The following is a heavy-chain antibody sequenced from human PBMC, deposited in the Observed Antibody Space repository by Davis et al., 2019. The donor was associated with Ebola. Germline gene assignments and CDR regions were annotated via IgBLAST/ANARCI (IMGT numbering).Heavy chain of an antibody. V-gene: IGHV3-23*01. Sequence: GGSLRLSCAASGFTFSSYAMSWVRQAPGKGLEWVSAISGSGGSTYYADSVKGRFTISRDNSKNTLYLQMNSLRAEDTAVYYCAKEIVIMSAAMKGFHSWGQGTLVTVSS. J-gene: IGHJ4*02. CDR2: ISGSGGST. D-gene: IGHD2-2*01. CDR1: GFTFSSYA. CDR3: AKEIVIMSAAMKGFHS.